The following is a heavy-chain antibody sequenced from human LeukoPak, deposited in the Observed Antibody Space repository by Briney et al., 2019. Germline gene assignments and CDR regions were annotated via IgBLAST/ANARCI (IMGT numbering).Heavy chain of an antibody. CDR2: ITISGHTK. J-gene: IGHJ5*02. CDR1: GFDLNIYE. Sequence: GGSLRLSCAASGFDLNIYEMNWVRQAPGKGLEWIADITISGHTKNYADSVKGRFTISRDNAGTSLFLQMNSLRVEDTGVYYCARGDPHADLWGQGTLVTVSS. V-gene: IGHV3-48*03. CDR3: ARGDPHADL.